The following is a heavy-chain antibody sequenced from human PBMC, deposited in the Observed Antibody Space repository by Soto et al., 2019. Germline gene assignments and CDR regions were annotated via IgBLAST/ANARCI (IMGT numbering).Heavy chain of an antibody. CDR1: GGTFSSYA. J-gene: IGHJ5*02. D-gene: IGHD1-20*01. CDR2: IIPIFGTA. Sequence: QVQLVQSGAEVKKPGSSVKVSCKASGGTFSSYAISWVRQAPGQGLEWMGGIIPIFGTANYAQKFQGRVTITADKYTSTAYMELSSLRSEDTAVYYCARAVSPITVTRGWFDPWGQGTLVTVSS. CDR3: ARAVSPITVTRGWFDP. V-gene: IGHV1-69*06.